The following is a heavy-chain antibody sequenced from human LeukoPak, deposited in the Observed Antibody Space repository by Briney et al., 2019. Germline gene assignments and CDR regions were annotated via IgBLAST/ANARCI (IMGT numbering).Heavy chain of an antibody. J-gene: IGHJ4*02. CDR1: GFTFSSYE. V-gene: IGHV3-48*03. CDR3: ARDGRWYSDMASYGSSGYSDY. CDR2: ISSSGSTI. D-gene: IGHD3-22*01. Sequence: GGSLRLSCAASGFTFSSYEMNWVRQAPGKGLEWVSYISSSGSTIYYADSVKGRFTISRDNAKNSLYLQMNSLRAEDTAVYFCARDGRWYSDMASYGSSGYSDYWGQGTLVTVSS.